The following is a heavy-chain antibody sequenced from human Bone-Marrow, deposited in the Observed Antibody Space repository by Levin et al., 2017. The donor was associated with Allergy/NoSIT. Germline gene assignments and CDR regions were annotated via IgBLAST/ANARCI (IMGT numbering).Heavy chain of an antibody. CDR1: GFTFENHG. D-gene: IGHD1-1*01. J-gene: IGHJ4*02. V-gene: IGHV3-30*03. Sequence: GGSLRLSCVGSGFTFENHGIHWVRQAPGKGLEWVSVLSYDGTTEYYADFVKGRLTSSRDNSKNTVYLQIQSLTADDTAFYYCARTGGNHRHEFDSWGQGSLVTVSS. CDR3: ARTGGNHRHEFDS. CDR2: LSYDGTTE.